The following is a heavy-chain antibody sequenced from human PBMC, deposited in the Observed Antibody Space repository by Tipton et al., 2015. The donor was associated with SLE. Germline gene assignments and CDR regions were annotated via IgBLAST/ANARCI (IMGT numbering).Heavy chain of an antibody. V-gene: IGHV4-61*03. CDR1: GGSVSSGSYY. Sequence: TLSLTCTVSGGSVSSGSYYWNWIRQPPEKGLECIGYIHYSGSTNYNPSLKSRVTISVDTSKNHFSLNLSSVTAADTAVYYCAREDEGYFDLWGRGTLVTVSS. CDR3: AREDEGYFDL. CDR2: IHYSGST. J-gene: IGHJ2*01.